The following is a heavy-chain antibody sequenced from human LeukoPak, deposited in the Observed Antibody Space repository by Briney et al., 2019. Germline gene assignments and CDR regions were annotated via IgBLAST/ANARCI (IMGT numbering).Heavy chain of an antibody. CDR3: ARRPLILEWKDAFDI. D-gene: IGHD3-3*01. Sequence: SGESLKISCKGSGYSFTSYWIGWVRQMPGKGLEWMGIIYPGDSDTRYSPSFQGQVTISADKSISTAYLQWSSLKASDTAMYYCARRPLILEWKDAFDIWGQGTMVTVSS. J-gene: IGHJ3*02. CDR2: IYPGDSDT. CDR1: GYSFTSYW. V-gene: IGHV5-51*01.